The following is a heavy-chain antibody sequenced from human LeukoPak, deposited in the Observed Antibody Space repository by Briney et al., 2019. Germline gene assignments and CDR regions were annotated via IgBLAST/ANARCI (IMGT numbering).Heavy chain of an antibody. Sequence: PGGSLRLSCAASGFTFSSYAMHWVRQAPGKGLEWVAVISYDGSNKYYADSVKGRFTISRDNSKNTLYLQMNSLRAEDTAVYYCASDTYGSGPFDYWGQGTLVTVSS. CDR3: ASDTYGSGPFDY. CDR1: GFTFSSYA. D-gene: IGHD3-10*01. CDR2: ISYDGSNK. V-gene: IGHV3-30-3*01. J-gene: IGHJ4*02.